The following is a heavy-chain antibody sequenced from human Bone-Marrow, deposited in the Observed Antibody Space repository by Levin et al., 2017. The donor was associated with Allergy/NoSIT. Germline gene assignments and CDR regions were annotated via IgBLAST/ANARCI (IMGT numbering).Heavy chain of an antibody. CDR2: VSWNSGNI. D-gene: IGHD6-6*01. J-gene: IGHJ3*01. V-gene: IGHV3-9*01. CDR3: VKSGTYSSSSDAFDV. Sequence: GGSLRLSCAASGFNIDGYAMHWVRQAPGKGLEWVSSVSWNSGNIDYADSVKGRFTISKDDAKNSLYLQLSSLRAEDTALYYCVKSGTYSSSSDAFDVWGQGTMVTVSS. CDR1: GFNIDGYA.